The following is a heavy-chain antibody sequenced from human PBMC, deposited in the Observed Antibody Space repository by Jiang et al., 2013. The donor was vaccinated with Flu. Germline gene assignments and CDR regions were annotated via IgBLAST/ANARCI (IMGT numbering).Heavy chain of an antibody. CDR2: IISVHSAV. CDR3: ARGARGLSSPFDS. Sequence: VQLVESGAEVKKPGSAVKVSCKTSGDSLSAHAFSWVRQAPGEGPEWLGGIISVHSAVFYAQSFRDRVTITADDSTSTVYMELRSLRSDDTAVYYCARGARGLSSPFDSWGPGPTHRL. V-gene: IGHV1-69*01. J-gene: IGHJ4*02. CDR1: GDSLSAHA.